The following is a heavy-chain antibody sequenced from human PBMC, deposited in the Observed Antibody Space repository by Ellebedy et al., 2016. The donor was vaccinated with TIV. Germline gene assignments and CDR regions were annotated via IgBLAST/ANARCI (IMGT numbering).Heavy chain of an antibody. CDR2: IYPGDSNT. CDR1: GYKLTNYW. J-gene: IGHJ4*02. CDR3: ASNYGYGVPFDF. Sequence: GESLKISCRGSGYKLTNYWIGWVRQMPGKGLEWIGIIYPGDSNTMYSPSFQGQVTISADKSVSTAYLQWTSLKASDTALYFCASNYGYGVPFDFWGQGTLVIVSS. V-gene: IGHV5-51*01. D-gene: IGHD5-18*01.